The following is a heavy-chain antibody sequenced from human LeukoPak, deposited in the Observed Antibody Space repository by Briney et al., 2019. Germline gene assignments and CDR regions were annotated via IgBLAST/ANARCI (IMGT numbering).Heavy chain of an antibody. CDR1: GYSISSGYY. Sequence: SETLSLTCTVSGYSISSGYYWGWIRQPPGKGLEWIGSIYHSGSTYYNPSLKSRVTISVDTSKNQFSLKLSSVTAADTAVYYCARGYYYGSGSPRYYFDYWGQGTLVTVSS. CDR2: IYHSGST. V-gene: IGHV4-38-2*02. J-gene: IGHJ4*02. CDR3: ARGYYYGSGSPRYYFDY. D-gene: IGHD3-10*01.